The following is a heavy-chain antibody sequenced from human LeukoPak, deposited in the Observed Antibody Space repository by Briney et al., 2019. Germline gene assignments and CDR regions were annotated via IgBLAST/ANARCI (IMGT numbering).Heavy chain of an antibody. D-gene: IGHD2-15*01. CDR2: LYYTGDT. J-gene: IGHJ3*02. CDR3: ATHFASGGGCFDI. Sequence: SETLSLTCTVSSGSISSYYWSWIRQPPVQGLEWIGYLYYTGDTNCNPSLKSRITMSLDTSKNQFSLQLTSVTAADTAVYYCATHFASGGGCFDIWGQGTMVTVSS. V-gene: IGHV4-59*08. CDR1: SGSISSYY.